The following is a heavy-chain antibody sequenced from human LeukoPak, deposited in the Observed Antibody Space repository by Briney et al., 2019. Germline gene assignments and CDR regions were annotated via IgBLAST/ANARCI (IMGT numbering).Heavy chain of an antibody. Sequence: PGGSLRLSCAASGFTFSSYGMHWVRQAPGKGLEWVAVISYDGSNKYYADSVKGRFTISRDNSKNTLYLQMNSLRAEDTAVYYCAKIRGELLGPLKNWGQGTLVTVSS. CDR2: ISYDGSNK. V-gene: IGHV3-30*18. CDR1: GFTFSSYG. J-gene: IGHJ4*02. CDR3: AKIRGELLGPLKN. D-gene: IGHD1-26*01.